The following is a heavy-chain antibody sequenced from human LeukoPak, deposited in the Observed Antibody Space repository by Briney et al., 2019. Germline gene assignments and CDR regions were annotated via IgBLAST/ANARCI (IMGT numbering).Heavy chain of an antibody. CDR2: INHSGST. J-gene: IGHJ4*02. D-gene: IGHD4-17*01. CDR3: ARRGTTMTFFDY. Sequence: SETLSLTCAVYGGSFSGYYWSWIRQPPGKGLEWIGEINHSGSTNYNPSLKSRVTISVDTSKNQFSLKLSSVTAADTAVYYCARRGTTMTFFDYWGQGTLVTVSS. V-gene: IGHV4-34*01. CDR1: GGSFSGYY.